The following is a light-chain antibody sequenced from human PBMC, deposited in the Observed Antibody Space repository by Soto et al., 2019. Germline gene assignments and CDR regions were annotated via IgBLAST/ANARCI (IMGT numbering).Light chain of an antibody. V-gene: IGLV1-40*01. CDR2: ANG. CDR1: SSNIGSNY. CDR3: QSYDRSLSGYV. J-gene: IGLJ1*01. Sequence: QSVLTQPPSASGTPGQRVTISCSGSSSNIGSNYVYWYQQLPGTAPKLLIYANGNRPSGVPDRFSGSKSGTSASLAIPGLQAEDEADYYCQSYDRSLSGYVLGTGTKVTVL.